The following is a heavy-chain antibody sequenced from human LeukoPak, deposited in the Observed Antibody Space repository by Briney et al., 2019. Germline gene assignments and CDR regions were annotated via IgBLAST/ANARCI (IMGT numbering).Heavy chain of an antibody. CDR2: ISGSGGRT. J-gene: IGHJ4*02. CDR1: GFTFSSYA. V-gene: IGHV3-23*01. D-gene: IGHD3-22*01. CDR3: AKDRYYYDSSWTFDY. Sequence: PGGSLRLSCAASGFTFSSYAMSWVRQAPGKGLEWVSAISGSGGRTYYADSVKGRFTISRDNSKNTLYLQMNSLRAEDTAVYYCAKDRYYYDSSWTFDYWGQGTLVTVSP.